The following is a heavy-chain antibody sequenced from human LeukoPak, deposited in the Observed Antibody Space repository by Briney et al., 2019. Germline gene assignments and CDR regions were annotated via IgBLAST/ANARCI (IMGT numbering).Heavy chain of an antibody. J-gene: IGHJ4*02. CDR2: IYHSGST. CDR3: ARGGRGAEVDF. D-gene: IGHD2-15*01. Sequence: SETLSLTCAVSGYSISSGYYWGWIRQPPGKGLEWIGSIYHSGSTYYNPSLKSRVTISVDTSKNQFSLKLSSVTAADTAVYYCARGGRGAEVDFWGQGTLVTVSS. V-gene: IGHV4-38-2*01. CDR1: GYSISSGYY.